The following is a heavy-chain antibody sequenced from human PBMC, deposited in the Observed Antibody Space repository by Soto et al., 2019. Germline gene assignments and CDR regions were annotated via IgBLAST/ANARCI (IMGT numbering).Heavy chain of an antibody. D-gene: IGHD3-10*01. CDR3: ARKGVIETPGWFDP. CDR1: GDSISRYY. V-gene: IGHV4-59*01. J-gene: IGHJ5*02. CDR2: IYSSGNT. Sequence: VHLQESGPGLVKPSETLSLTCTVSGDSISRYYWSWIRQSPGRGLEWIGNIYSSGNTNYNPSLKSRVTISVDTSNNLLSLRLNSMTAADTAVYYCARKGVIETPGWFDPWGQGTLVTVSS.